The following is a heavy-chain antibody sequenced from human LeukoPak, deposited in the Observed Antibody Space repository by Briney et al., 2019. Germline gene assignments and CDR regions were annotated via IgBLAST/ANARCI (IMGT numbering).Heavy chain of an antibody. CDR1: GYSFTSFF. V-gene: IGHV1-2*02. Sequence: GASVKVSCKTSGYSFTSFFLNWVRQAPGQGLEWMGRINPNSGGTDSGQKFQGRVTMTRDTSISTAYMGLRSLTFDDTAVYYCARVDAASLAVHYWGQGTLVTVSS. J-gene: IGHJ4*02. D-gene: IGHD6-13*01. CDR2: INPNSGGT. CDR3: ARVDAASLAVHY.